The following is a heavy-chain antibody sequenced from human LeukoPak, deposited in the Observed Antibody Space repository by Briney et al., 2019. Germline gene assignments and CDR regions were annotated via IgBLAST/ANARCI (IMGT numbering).Heavy chain of an antibody. V-gene: IGHV3-21*01. CDR1: GFTFSSYS. J-gene: IGHJ3*02. Sequence: GGSLRLSCAASGFTFSSYSMNWVRQAPGKGLEWVSSISSSSSYIYYADSVKGRFTISRDNAKNSLYLQMNSLRAEDTAVYYCARGRDVGAFDIWGQGTMVTVSS. CDR2: ISSSSSYI. CDR3: ARGRDVGAFDI.